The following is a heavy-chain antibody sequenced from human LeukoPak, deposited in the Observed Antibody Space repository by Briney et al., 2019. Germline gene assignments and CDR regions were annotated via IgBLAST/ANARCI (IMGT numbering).Heavy chain of an antibody. J-gene: IGHJ3*01. D-gene: IGHD3-16*01. Sequence: SATPSLTCGVSGFSISNGFSWGWIRQPPGKGLEWIGSTSQTENSYNNPSLKSRVTISVDTSKNQFSLKLSSVTAADTAVYYCARFDYVWGNGNHGMDAFDVWGQGTMVTVSS. V-gene: IGHV4-38-2*01. CDR2: TSQTENS. CDR3: ARFDYVWGNGNHGMDAFDV. CDR1: GFSISNGFS.